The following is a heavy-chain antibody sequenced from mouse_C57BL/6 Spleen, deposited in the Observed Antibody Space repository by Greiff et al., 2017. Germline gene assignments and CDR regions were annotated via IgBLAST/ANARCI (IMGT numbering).Heavy chain of an antibody. D-gene: IGHD1-1*01. J-gene: IGHJ2*01. CDR1: GYAFSRSW. V-gene: IGHV1-82*01. Sequence: QVQLQQSGPELVKPGASVKISCKASGYAFSRSWMNWVKQGPGKGLEWIGRIYPGDGDSNYNGKFKGKATLTADKSTSTAYMQLSSLTSEDSAVYFCARGPTTVVATDIDYWGQGTTLTVSS. CDR2: IYPGDGDS. CDR3: ARGPTTVVATDIDY.